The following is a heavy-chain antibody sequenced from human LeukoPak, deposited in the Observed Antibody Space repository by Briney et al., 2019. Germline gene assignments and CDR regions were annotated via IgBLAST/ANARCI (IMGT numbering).Heavy chain of an antibody. Sequence: APVKVSCKASGYTFTSYGISWVRQAPGQGLEWMGWISAYNGNTNYAQKLQGRVTMTSDTSTSTAYMELSSLRSEDTAVYYCASKRGYSYGLDYWGQGTLVTVSS. CDR1: GYTFTSYG. J-gene: IGHJ4*02. D-gene: IGHD5-18*01. CDR2: ISAYNGNT. CDR3: ASKRGYSYGLDY. V-gene: IGHV1-18*01.